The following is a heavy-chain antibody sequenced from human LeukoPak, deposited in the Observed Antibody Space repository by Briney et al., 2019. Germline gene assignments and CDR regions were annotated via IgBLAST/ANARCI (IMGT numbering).Heavy chain of an antibody. CDR2: IYHSGST. D-gene: IGHD3-10*01. V-gene: IGHV4-38-2*01. Sequence: PGGSLRLSCAASGFTFDDYGMSWVRQAPGKGLEWIGSIYHSGSTYYNPSLKSRVTISVDTSKNQFSLKLSSVTAADTAVYYCAANSADYNTLGSSYKVWGQGTLVTVSS. CDR1: GFTFDDYG. CDR3: AANSADYNTLGSSYKV. J-gene: IGHJ4*02.